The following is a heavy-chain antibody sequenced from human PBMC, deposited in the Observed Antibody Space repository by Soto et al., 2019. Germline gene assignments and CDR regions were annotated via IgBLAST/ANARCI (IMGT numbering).Heavy chain of an antibody. Sequence: QVQLVESGGGVVQPGRSLRLSCAASGFTFSSYGMHWVRQAPGKGLEWVAFISYDGSNKYYSDSVKGRFTISRDNSKNTLYLQMSSLRAEDTAMHYCAKDGLSGSYLYYFDHWGQGTLVTVSS. CDR1: GFTFSSYG. CDR2: ISYDGSNK. CDR3: AKDGLSGSYLYYFDH. J-gene: IGHJ4*02. V-gene: IGHV3-30*18. D-gene: IGHD1-26*01.